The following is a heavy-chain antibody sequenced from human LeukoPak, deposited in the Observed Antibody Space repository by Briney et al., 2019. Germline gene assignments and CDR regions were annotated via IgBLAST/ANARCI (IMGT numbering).Heavy chain of an antibody. V-gene: IGHV4-59*08. CDR3: ARTSIFGVVRFDP. J-gene: IGHJ5*02. Sequence: SETLSLTCSVSGSSISSYYWSWIWQPPGKGLEWIGYIYYSGSTNYNPSLKSRLTISVDTSKNHFSLKLSSVTAADTAVYYCARTSIFGVVRFDPWGQGTLVTVSS. CDR2: IYYSGST. D-gene: IGHD3-3*02. CDR1: GSSISSYY.